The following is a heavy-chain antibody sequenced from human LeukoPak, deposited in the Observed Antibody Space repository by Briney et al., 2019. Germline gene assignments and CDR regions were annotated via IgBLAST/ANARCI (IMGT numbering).Heavy chain of an antibody. CDR1: GFTFSSYW. CDR2: IRQDGSEK. Sequence: GGSLRLSCAASGFTFSSYWMSWVRQAPGKGLEWVANIRQDGSEKYYVDSVKGRFTTSRDNAKNSLYLQMNSLRAEDTAVYYCARELRDYYYYMDVWGKGTTVTVSS. J-gene: IGHJ6*03. CDR3: ARELRDYYYYMDV. V-gene: IGHV3-7*01.